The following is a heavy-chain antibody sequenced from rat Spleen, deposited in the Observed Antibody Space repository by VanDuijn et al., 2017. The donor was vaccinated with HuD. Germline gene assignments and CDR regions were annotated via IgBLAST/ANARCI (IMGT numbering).Heavy chain of an antibody. V-gene: IGHV2S12*01. CDR1: GFSLTNYH. D-gene: IGHD1-4*01. J-gene: IGHJ4*01. CDR2: ISSGGST. Sequence: QVQLKESGPGLVQPSQTLSLTCTVSGFSLTNYHVSWVRQPPGKGLECNAAISSGGSTYYNSALKTRLSISRDTSKSQVFLKMNSLQTEDTAIYFCTGDRHSPGVMDAWGQGASVTVSS. CDR3: TGDRHSPGVMDA.